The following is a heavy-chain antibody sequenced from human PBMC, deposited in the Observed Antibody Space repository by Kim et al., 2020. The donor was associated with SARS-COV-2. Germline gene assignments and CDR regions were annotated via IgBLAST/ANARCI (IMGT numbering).Heavy chain of an antibody. J-gene: IGHJ5*02. V-gene: IGHV3-21*01. Sequence: GGSLRLSCAASGFTFSSYSMNWVRQAPGKGLEWVSSISSSRSYIYYADSVKGRFTISRDNAKNSLYLQMNSLRAEDTAVYYCARDELISTGFGELSAWGNIWGHHANWFDPWGQGTLVTVSS. CDR2: ISSSRSYI. CDR1: GFTFSSYS. D-gene: IGHD3-10*01. CDR3: ARDELISTGFGELSAWGNIWGHHANWFDP.